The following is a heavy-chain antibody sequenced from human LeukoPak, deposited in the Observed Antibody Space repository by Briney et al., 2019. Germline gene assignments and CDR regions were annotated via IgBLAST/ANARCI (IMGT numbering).Heavy chain of an antibody. D-gene: IGHD3-22*01. J-gene: IGHJ4*02. CDR2: FRHEGGET. V-gene: IGHV1-24*01. CDR1: GYTFTALS. Sequence: GASVKVSCKVSGYTFTALSMHWVRQAPVGGLEWMGGFRHEGGETVYAQKFQDRVTMTADTSTDTAYMELRSLRSEDTAVYYCATGGPPDFYDSPTVWGQGTLVTVSS. CDR3: ATGGPPDFYDSPTV.